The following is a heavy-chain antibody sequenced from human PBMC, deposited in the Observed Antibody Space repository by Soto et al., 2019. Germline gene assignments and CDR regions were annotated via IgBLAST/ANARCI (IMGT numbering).Heavy chain of an antibody. CDR2: ISSSSSTI. D-gene: IGHD6-13*01. J-gene: IGHJ5*02. CDR3: ARHAERIAQIGWFDP. Sequence: AACGETVYSSSIDAACKNTGKGLEWVSYISSSSSTIYYADSVKGRFTISRDNAKNSLYLQMNSLRAEDTAVYYCARHAERIAQIGWFDPWGQGTLVTVSS. CDR1: GETVYSSS. V-gene: IGHV3-48*01.